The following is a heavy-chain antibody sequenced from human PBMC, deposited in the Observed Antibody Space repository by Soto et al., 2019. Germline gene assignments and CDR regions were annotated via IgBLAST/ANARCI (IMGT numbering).Heavy chain of an antibody. CDR1: GFTVSPKY. J-gene: IGHJ6*02. V-gene: IGHV3-53*02. CDR2: IDSNDNT. Sequence: ELHLVEIGGGLIQPGGSLRLSCTVSGFTVSPKYMSWVRQAPGKGLEWVSLIDSNDNTYYADSVKGRFTISRDSAKNSLYLQMNSLTAGDTAVYYCARSPFGVVAGYGLDVWGQGTTVTVSS. D-gene: IGHD3-3*01. CDR3: ARSPFGVVAGYGLDV.